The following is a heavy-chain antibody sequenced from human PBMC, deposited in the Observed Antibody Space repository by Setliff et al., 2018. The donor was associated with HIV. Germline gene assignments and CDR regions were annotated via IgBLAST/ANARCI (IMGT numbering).Heavy chain of an antibody. Sequence: SETLSLTCTVSGGSISSHYWSWIRQPPGKGLEWIGSIYYSGSTYYMPSLQSRVTISVDMSKNQFSLNLNSVTAADTAVYYCARGHCSGTNCYGVDYYGMDVWGQGTTVTVSS. CDR2: IYYSGST. D-gene: IGHD2-2*01. CDR3: ARGHCSGTNCYGVDYYGMDV. V-gene: IGHV4-59*11. CDR1: GGSISSHY. J-gene: IGHJ6*02.